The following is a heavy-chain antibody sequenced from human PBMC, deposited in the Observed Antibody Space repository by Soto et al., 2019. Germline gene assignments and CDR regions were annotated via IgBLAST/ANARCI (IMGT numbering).Heavy chain of an antibody. CDR1: GGSISSYY. D-gene: IGHD3-9*01. CDR2: IYYSGST. V-gene: IGHV4-59*01. J-gene: IGHJ4*02. CDR3: ARNTRLVKIFDY. Sequence: PSETLSLTCTVSGGSISSYYWSWIRQPPGKGLEWIGYIYYSGSTNYNPSLKSRVTISVDTSKNQFSLKLSSVTAADTAVYYCARNTRLVKIFDYWGQGTLVTVSS.